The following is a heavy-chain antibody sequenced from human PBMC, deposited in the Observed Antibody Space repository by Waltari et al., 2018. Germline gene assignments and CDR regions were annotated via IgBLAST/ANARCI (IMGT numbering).Heavy chain of an antibody. V-gene: IGHV4-39*07. Sequence: QQESGPSLVKPSETLSLTCTVSYWSISSRSYYWGWIRLAPGKGLEWIGHLYYRGSSYHNPSLKSRITISVDSSKNQFSLTLSSVTAADTAVYYCARVLIRTSGLNFDSWGQGSLVTVSS. J-gene: IGHJ4*02. CDR3: ARVLIRTSGLNFDS. CDR2: LYYRGSS. D-gene: IGHD3-16*01. CDR1: YWSISSRSYY.